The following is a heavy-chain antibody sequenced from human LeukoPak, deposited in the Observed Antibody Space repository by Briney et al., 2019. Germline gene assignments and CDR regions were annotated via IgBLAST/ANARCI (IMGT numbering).Heavy chain of an antibody. CDR3: AKAHSGSYYSDFDY. CDR1: GFTFSSYA. Sequence: AGGSLRLSCAASGFTFSSYAMSWVRQAPGKGLEWVSAISGSGGSTYYADSVKGRFTISRDNSKNTLYLQMNSLRAEDTAVYYCAKAHSGSYYSDFDYWGQGTLVTVSS. CDR2: ISGSGGST. J-gene: IGHJ4*02. D-gene: IGHD1-26*01. V-gene: IGHV3-23*01.